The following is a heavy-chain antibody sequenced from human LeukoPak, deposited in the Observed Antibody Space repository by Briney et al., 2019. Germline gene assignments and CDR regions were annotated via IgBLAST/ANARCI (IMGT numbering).Heavy chain of an antibody. V-gene: IGHV4-39*01. Sequence: SETLSLTCTVSGDSISSGDYYWGWIRQPPGKGLEWIGTIYYSGSTYYNPSLKSRVTISVDTSKNQFSLRLRSVTAADTAVYYCARRKVHTDMVRRREYNWFDPWGQGTLVTVSS. D-gene: IGHD5-18*01. CDR1: GDSISSGDYY. CDR2: IYYSGST. CDR3: ARRKVHTDMVRRREYNWFDP. J-gene: IGHJ5*02.